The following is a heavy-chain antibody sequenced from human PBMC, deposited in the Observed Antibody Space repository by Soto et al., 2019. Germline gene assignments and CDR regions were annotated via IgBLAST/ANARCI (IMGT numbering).Heavy chain of an antibody. CDR3: ARSGNYRLDC. V-gene: IGHV3-48*03. Sequence: GGSLRLSCASSGFSFSDHNMDLVRQAPGKGLEWIAYISSGGGSIYYADSVKGRFTVSRDNAKSSLYLQMNSLRAEDTAVYYCARSGNYRLDCWGQGTLVTVSS. CDR1: GFSFSDHN. J-gene: IGHJ4*02. D-gene: IGHD1-26*01. CDR2: ISSGGGSI.